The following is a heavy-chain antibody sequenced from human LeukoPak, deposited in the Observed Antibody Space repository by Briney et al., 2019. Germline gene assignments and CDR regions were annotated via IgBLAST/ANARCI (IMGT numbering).Heavy chain of an antibody. CDR3: ARDSGSVRYFDY. D-gene: IGHD6-25*01. CDR1: GFTFSNCW. CDR2: INTDGSVT. Sequence: GGSLRLSCAASGFTFSNCWMNWVRQAPGKGLVWVSHINTDGSVTKNADSVKGRFTISRDNAKNTLYLQMNSLRAEDTAVYYCARDSGSVRYFDYWGQGTLVTVSS. V-gene: IGHV3-74*01. J-gene: IGHJ4*02.